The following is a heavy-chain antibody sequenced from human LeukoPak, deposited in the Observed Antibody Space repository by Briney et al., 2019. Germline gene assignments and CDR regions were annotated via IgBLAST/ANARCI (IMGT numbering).Heavy chain of an antibody. Sequence: ASVKVSCKASGYTFTSYDINWVRQATGQGLEWMGWMNPNSGNTGYAQKFQGRVTMTRNTSISTAYMELSSLRSEDTAVYYCARVRFRWQGRRVYYFDYWGQGTLVTVSS. V-gene: IGHV1-8*01. CDR3: ARVRFRWQGRRVYYFDY. CDR2: MNPNSGNT. CDR1: GYTFTSYD. J-gene: IGHJ4*02. D-gene: IGHD4-23*01.